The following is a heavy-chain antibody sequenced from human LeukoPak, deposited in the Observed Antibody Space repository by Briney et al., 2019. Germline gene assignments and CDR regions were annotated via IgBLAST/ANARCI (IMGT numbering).Heavy chain of an antibody. V-gene: IGHV4-4*07. D-gene: IGHD4-17*01. J-gene: IGHJ4*02. CDR2: IYTSGIT. CDR1: GGSISTYY. CDR3: ARDRYGDSTLYYFDY. Sequence: SSETLSLTCTVSGGSISTYYWSWIRQPAGKGLEWIGRIYTSGITNYNPSLKSRVTMSVDTSKNQFSLKLSSVTAADTAVYYCARDRYGDSTLYYFDYWGQGTLVTVSS.